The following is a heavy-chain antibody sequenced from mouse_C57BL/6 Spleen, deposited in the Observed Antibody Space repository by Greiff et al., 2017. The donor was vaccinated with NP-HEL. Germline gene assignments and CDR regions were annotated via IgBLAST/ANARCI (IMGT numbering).Heavy chain of an antibody. CDR1: GFTFSDYY. V-gene: IGHV5-12*01. Sequence: DVMLVESGGGLVQPGGSLKLSCAASGFTFSDYYMYWVRQTPEKRLEWVAYISNGGGSTYYPDTVKGRFTISRDNAKNTLYLQMSRLKSEDTAMYYCARRGMDWYFDVWGTGTTVTVSS. J-gene: IGHJ1*03. CDR3: ARRGMDWYFDV. D-gene: IGHD2-3*01. CDR2: ISNGGGST.